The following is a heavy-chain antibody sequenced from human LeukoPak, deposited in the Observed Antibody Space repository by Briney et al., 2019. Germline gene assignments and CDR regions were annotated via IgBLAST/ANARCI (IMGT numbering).Heavy chain of an antibody. CDR2: IYYSGST. Sequence: SETLSLTCTVSGGSISSYYWNWIRQPPGKGLEWIGYIYYSGSTDYNPSLKSRVTISVDTSKNQFSLNLNSVTAADTAVYYCARGGPLAMAPWFDPWGQGTLVTVSS. D-gene: IGHD5-18*01. V-gene: IGHV4-59*01. CDR1: GGSISSYY. J-gene: IGHJ5*02. CDR3: ARGGPLAMAPWFDP.